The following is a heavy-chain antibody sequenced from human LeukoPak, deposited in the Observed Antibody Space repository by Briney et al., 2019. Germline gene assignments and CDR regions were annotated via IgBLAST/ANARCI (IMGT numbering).Heavy chain of an antibody. CDR2: IYYSGTT. J-gene: IGHJ5*02. V-gene: IGHV4-61*01. Sequence: SETLSLTCTVSGGSVTSGSYYWSWIRQPPVKGLEGIGYIYYSGTTNYNPPLKSRVTISVATSKNQFSLKLSSVTAADTAVYYCARESPRAGYARFDPWGQGTLVTVSS. D-gene: IGHD5-12*01. CDR1: GGSVTSGSYY. CDR3: ARESPRAGYARFDP.